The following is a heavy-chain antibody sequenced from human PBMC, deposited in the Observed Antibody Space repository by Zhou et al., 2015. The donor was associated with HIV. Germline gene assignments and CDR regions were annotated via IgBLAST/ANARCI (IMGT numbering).Heavy chain of an antibody. CDR2: IIPIFGTA. D-gene: IGHD2-2*01. Sequence: QVQLVQSGAEVKKPGSSVKVSCKASGGTFSSYAISWVRQAPGQGLEWMGGIIPIFGTANYAQKFQGRVTITADESTSTAYMELSSLRSEDTAVYYCARVVTDIVVVPAAKYWYFDLWGRGTLVTVSS. CDR1: GGTFSSYA. V-gene: IGHV1-69*01. CDR3: ARVVTDIVVVPAAKYWYFDL. J-gene: IGHJ2*01.